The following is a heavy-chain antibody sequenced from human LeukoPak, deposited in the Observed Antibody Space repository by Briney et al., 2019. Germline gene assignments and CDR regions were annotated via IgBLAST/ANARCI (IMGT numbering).Heavy chain of an antibody. J-gene: IGHJ4*02. Sequence: PGGTLRLSCAAFGFTFSNYGMNWVRQAPGKGLEWVSGLTGSGGITYYADSVKGRFTISRDNSRNTLYLQMNSLRAEDTAVYYCAKDDRLQRLLHWGQGTLVTVSS. V-gene: IGHV3-23*01. CDR3: AKDDRLQRLLH. D-gene: IGHD3-16*02. CDR1: GFTFSNYG. CDR2: LTGSGGIT.